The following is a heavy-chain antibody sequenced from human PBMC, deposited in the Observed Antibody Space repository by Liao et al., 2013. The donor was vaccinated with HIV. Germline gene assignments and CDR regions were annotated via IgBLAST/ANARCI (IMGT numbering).Heavy chain of an antibody. Sequence: QLQLQESGPGLVKPSETLSLTCSVSGDPISSSNYYWGWIRQAPGKGLQWVGSISYSGNSFFNPTFKSRLTISLDKSKSQLSLKLTSVTVADTAVYYCARALPFTPAALLDVFDVWGQGTLVTVSS. CDR3: ARALPFTPAALLDVFDV. D-gene: IGHD2-2*01. CDR2: ISYSGNS. CDR1: GDPISSSNYY. J-gene: IGHJ3*01. V-gene: IGHV4-39*07.